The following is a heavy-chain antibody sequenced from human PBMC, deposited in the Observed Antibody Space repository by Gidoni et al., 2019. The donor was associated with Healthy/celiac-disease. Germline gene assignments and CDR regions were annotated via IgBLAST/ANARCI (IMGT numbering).Heavy chain of an antibody. Sequence: QVQLVESGGGVVQPGRSLRLSCAASGFTFSSYAMHWVRQAPGKGMGWVAVISYDGSNKYYADSVKGRFTISRDNSKNTLYLQMNSLRAEDTAVYYCARTSSSWDFDYWGQGTLVTVSS. J-gene: IGHJ4*02. CDR3: ARTSSSWDFDY. D-gene: IGHD6-13*01. V-gene: IGHV3-30-3*01. CDR1: GFTFSSYA. CDR2: ISYDGSNK.